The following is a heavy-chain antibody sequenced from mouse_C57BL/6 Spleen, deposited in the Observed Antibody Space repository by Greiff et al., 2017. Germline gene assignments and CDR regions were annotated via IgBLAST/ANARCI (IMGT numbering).Heavy chain of an antibody. J-gene: IGHJ1*03. CDR3: VRATVVSGDWYFDV. D-gene: IGHD1-1*01. V-gene: IGHV10-1*01. CDR2: IRSKSNNYAT. Sequence: EVKLVESGGGLVQPKGSLKLSCAASGFSFNTYAMHLVRQAPGKGLEWVARIRSKSNNYATYYADSVKDRFTISRDDSESMLYLQMNNLKTEDTAMYYCVRATVVSGDWYFDVWGTGTTVTVSS. CDR1: GFSFNTYA.